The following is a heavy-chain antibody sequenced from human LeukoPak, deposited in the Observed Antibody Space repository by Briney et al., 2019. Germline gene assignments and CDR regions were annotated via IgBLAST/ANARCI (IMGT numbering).Heavy chain of an antibody. D-gene: IGHD2-2*03. V-gene: IGHV3-53*01. J-gene: IGHJ3*02. Sequence: GGSLRLSCAASGFAVSSNYMSWVRQAPGKGLEWVSVIYSGGSTYYADSVKGRFTISRDNSKNTLYLQMNSPRAEDTAVYYCARDEVGYCSSTSCSKGAFDIWGQGTMVAVSS. CDR2: IYSGGST. CDR1: GFAVSSNY. CDR3: ARDEVGYCSSTSCSKGAFDI.